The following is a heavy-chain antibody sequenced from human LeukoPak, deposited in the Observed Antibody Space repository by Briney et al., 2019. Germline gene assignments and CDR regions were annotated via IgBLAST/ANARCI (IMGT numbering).Heavy chain of an antibody. CDR1: GFTFSSYW. V-gene: IGHV3-74*01. CDR2: IYSDGSSR. Sequence: GGSLRLTCAASGFTFSSYWMHWVRQPPGKGLVWVSLIYSDGSSRSYADSVKGRFTISRDNAKNTLYLQMNSLRAEDTAVYYCASIVVALTDIDYWGQGTLVTVSS. CDR3: ASIVVALTDIDY. J-gene: IGHJ4*02. D-gene: IGHD3-22*01.